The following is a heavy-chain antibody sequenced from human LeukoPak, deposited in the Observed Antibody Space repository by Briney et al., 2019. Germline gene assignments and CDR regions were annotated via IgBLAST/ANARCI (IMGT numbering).Heavy chain of an antibody. D-gene: IGHD3-16*02. CDR1: GGSISSYY. CDR3: ARYDVWGSYRAFDY. V-gene: IGHV4-59*08. CDR2: IYYSGST. Sequence: SETLSLTCTVSGGSISSYYWSWIRQPPGKGLEWIGYIYYSGSTNYNPSLKSRVTISVDTSKNQFSLKLSSVTAADAAVYYCARYDVWGSYRAFDYWGQGTLVTVSS. J-gene: IGHJ4*02.